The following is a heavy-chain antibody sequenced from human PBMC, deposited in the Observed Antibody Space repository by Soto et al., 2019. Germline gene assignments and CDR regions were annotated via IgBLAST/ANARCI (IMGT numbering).Heavy chain of an antibody. CDR2: IYSGGST. Sequence: GGSLRLSCAASGFTVSSNYMSWVRQAPGKGLEWVSVIYSGGSTYYADSVKGRFTISRDNSKNTLYLQMNSLRAEDTAVYYCARVLAYCGGDCSGAFDIWGQGTMVTVS. CDR1: GFTVSSNY. D-gene: IGHD2-21*02. CDR3: ARVLAYCGGDCSGAFDI. J-gene: IGHJ3*02. V-gene: IGHV3-53*01.